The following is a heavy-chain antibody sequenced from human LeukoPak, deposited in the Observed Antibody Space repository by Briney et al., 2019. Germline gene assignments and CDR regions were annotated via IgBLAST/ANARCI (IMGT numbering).Heavy chain of an antibody. Sequence: ASVKVSCKASGYTFTSYYMHWVRQAPGQALEWMGWINPNSGGTNYAQKFQGRVTMTRDTSISTAYMELSRLRSDDTAVYYCARGGSLSFYYYYYMDVWGKGTTVTVSS. CDR1: GYTFTSYY. V-gene: IGHV1-2*02. D-gene: IGHD5-12*01. CDR2: INPNSGGT. J-gene: IGHJ6*03. CDR3: ARGGSLSFYYYYYMDV.